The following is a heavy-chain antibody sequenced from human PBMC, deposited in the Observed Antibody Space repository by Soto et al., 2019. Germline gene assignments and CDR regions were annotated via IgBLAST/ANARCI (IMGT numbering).Heavy chain of an antibody. CDR2: ITPPFGIP. D-gene: IGHD2-15*01. CDR1: GGTSRSLS. V-gene: IGHV1-69*17. J-gene: IGHJ5*02. CDR3: ARDTHSAGGWFDT. Sequence: QVQLVQSGAEVKKPGSSVKVSCKASGGTSRSLSITWVRQAPGQGLEWMGGITPPFGIPNYPQKFQGRLTITADKSTGTAYLELSSLRSEDTAVYYCARDTHSAGGWFDTWGRGTLVTVSS.